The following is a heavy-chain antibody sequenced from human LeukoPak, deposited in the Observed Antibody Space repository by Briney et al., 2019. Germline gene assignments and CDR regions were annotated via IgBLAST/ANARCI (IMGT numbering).Heavy chain of an antibody. D-gene: IGHD1-26*01. Sequence: GGSLRLSCAASGLSFNNAWMSWVRQAPGKGLEWGSFIYIGGSTYYADSVKGRFTISRDNSKNTLYLQMNSLRAEHTAVYYCVQDLGRYRNNCFDYWGQGTLVTVSS. J-gene: IGHJ4*02. V-gene: IGHV3-53*01. CDR2: IYIGGST. CDR1: GLSFNNAW. CDR3: VQDLGRYRNNCFDY.